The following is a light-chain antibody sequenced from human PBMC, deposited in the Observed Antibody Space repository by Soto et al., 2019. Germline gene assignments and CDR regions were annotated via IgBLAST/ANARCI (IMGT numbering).Light chain of an antibody. Sequence: DIQMTQSPSTLSASVGERVTITCRASQSISTWLAWYQQKPGKAPKLLIYDASSLQSWVPSRFSGGGSGTEFTLTISSLQPDDFATYYCQQYDSYWTFGQGTKVEIK. CDR3: QQYDSYWT. CDR1: QSISTW. CDR2: DAS. V-gene: IGKV1-5*01. J-gene: IGKJ1*01.